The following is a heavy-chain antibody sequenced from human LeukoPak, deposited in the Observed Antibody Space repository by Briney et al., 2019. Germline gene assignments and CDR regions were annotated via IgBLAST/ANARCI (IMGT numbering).Heavy chain of an antibody. Sequence: PWETLSLTCAVSGGTFSSYDRSWVRQAPGKGLEWVGYIYYSGSTNYNPSLKSRVTISIDTSKNQFSLKLSSVTAADTAVYYCARLGYSSSWYANWFDPWGQGTLVTVSS. J-gene: IGHJ5*02. CDR3: ARLGYSSSWYANWFDP. D-gene: IGHD6-13*01. V-gene: IGHV4-59*08. CDR1: GGTFSSYD. CDR2: IYYSGST.